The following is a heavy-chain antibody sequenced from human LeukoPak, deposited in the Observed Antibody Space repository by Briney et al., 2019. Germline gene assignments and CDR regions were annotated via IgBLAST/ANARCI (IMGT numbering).Heavy chain of an antibody. J-gene: IGHJ6*02. Sequence: GSLRLSCAASGFTFSTYTMTWVRQSPGKGLEWIGEISQSGTTNYNPSLESRVIVSIDTSKTQFSLKLGSVTAADTAVYYCARAFGIERQLGARPSRFHFYGMDVWGQGTTVTVSS. D-gene: IGHD3-3*01. CDR1: GFTFSTYT. CDR3: ARAFGIERQLGARPSRFHFYGMDV. CDR2: ISQSGTT. V-gene: IGHV4-34*01.